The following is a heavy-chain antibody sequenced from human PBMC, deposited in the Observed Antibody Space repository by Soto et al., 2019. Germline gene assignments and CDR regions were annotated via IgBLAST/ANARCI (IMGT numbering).Heavy chain of an antibody. D-gene: IGHD6-19*01. Sequence: GGSLRLSCAASGFTFSSYSMNWVRQAPGKGLEWVSSISSSSSYIYYADSVKGRFTISRDNAKNSLYLQMNSLRAEDTAVYYCARVFGGSGWPFDYWGQGTLVTVSS. V-gene: IGHV3-21*01. J-gene: IGHJ4*02. CDR2: ISSSSSYI. CDR1: GFTFSSYS. CDR3: ARVFGGSGWPFDY.